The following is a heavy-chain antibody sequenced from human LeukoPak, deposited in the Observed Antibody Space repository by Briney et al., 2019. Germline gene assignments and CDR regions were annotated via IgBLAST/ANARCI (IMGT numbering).Heavy chain of an antibody. CDR3: AATDIAAAGTWLDP. CDR2: MHYSGTT. V-gene: IGHV4-59*01. CDR1: GGSISSYY. J-gene: IGHJ5*02. D-gene: IGHD6-13*01. Sequence: SETLSLTCTVSGGSISSYYWSWIRQPSGKGLEWLGYMHYSGTTNYNPALKSRVTISVDTSKNQFSLKLSSVTAADTAVYYCAATDIAAAGTWLDPWGQGTLVTVSS.